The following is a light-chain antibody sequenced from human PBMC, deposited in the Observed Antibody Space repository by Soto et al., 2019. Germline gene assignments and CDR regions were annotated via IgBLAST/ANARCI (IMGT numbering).Light chain of an antibody. CDR2: EVT. CDR3: SSYTTSSALQV. Sequence: QSVLTQPPSASGSPGQSVTISCTGTSGDVGGYDYVSWYQQHPGKAPKLMIYEVTKRPLGVPDRFSGSKSGNTASLTISGLQADDEADYYCSSYTTSSALQVFGTGTKVTVL. CDR1: SGDVGGYDY. J-gene: IGLJ1*01. V-gene: IGLV2-8*01.